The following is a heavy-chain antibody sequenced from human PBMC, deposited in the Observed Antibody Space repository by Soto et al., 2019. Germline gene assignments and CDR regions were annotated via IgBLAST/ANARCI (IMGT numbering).Heavy chain of an antibody. J-gene: IGHJ4*02. Sequence: QVLLVQSGAEVKKPGASVKVSCKASGYTFISYDINWVRQATGQGLEWMGWMNANNGNTSYAPRLQGRITMTSNTAISTAYMELSTLRSEDTAVYDCASDIPRDNWGQGTLVTVSS. D-gene: IGHD2-2*02. CDR2: MNANNGNT. CDR3: ASDIPRDN. CDR1: GYTFISYD. V-gene: IGHV1-8*01.